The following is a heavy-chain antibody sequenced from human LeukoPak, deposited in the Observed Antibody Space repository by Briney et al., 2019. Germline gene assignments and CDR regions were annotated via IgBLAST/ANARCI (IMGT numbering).Heavy chain of an antibody. CDR2: ISSSSSTI. CDR1: GFTFSSYS. J-gene: IGHJ4*02. CDR3: AKGGITIFGVVTNFDY. D-gene: IGHD3-3*01. V-gene: IGHV3-48*01. Sequence: GGSLRLSCAASGFTFSSYSMTWVRQAPGKGLEWVSYISSSSSTIYYADSVEGRFTISRDNAKNSLYLQMNSLRAEDTAVYYCAKGGITIFGVVTNFDYWGQGTLVTVSS.